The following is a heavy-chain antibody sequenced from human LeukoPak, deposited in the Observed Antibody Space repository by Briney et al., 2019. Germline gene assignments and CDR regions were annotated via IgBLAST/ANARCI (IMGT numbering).Heavy chain of an antibody. D-gene: IGHD1-1*01. CDR3: ARSGVVTTTPRFDP. J-gene: IGHJ5*02. V-gene: IGHV4-31*11. Sequence: PSETLSLTCAVSHGSIRSGGYYWSWLRQHPEKGLEWIGHIYHTGSTHYNASLKSRLTMSVDTSRNQFSLRLDSVTVADTAVYYCARSGVVTTTPRFDPWGQGTLVIVSS. CDR1: HGSIRSGGYY. CDR2: IYHTGST.